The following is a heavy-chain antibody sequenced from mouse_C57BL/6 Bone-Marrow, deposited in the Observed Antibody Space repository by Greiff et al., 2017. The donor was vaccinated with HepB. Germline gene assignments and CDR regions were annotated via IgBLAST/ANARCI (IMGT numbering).Heavy chain of an antibody. CDR3: ARYGYYDYFDY. Sequence: QVHVKQPGAELVMPGASVKLSCKASGYTFTSYWMHWVKQRPGQGLEWIGEIDPSDSYTNYNQKFKGKSTLTVDKSSSTAYMQLSSLTSEDSAVYYCARYGYYDYFDYWGQGTTLTVSS. CDR2: IDPSDSYT. D-gene: IGHD2-3*01. CDR1: GYTFTSYW. V-gene: IGHV1-69*01. J-gene: IGHJ2*01.